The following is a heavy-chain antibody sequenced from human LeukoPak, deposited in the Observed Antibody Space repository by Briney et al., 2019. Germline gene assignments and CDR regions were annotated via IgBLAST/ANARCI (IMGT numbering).Heavy chain of an antibody. J-gene: IGHJ4*02. D-gene: IGHD3-10*02. CDR2: ISSSSSYI. V-gene: IGHV3-21*01. CDR1: GFTFSSYS. CDR3: ARGTMFPYYFDY. Sequence: PGGSLRLSCGVSGFTFSSYSMCWVRQAPGRGLEWVSFISSSSSYIYYADSVKGRFTISRDNAKNSLYLQMNSLRAEDTAVYYCARGTMFPYYFDYWGQGTLVTVSS.